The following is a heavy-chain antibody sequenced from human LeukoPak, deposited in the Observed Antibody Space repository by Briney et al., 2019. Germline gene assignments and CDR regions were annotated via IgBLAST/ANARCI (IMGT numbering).Heavy chain of an antibody. J-gene: IGHJ4*02. D-gene: IGHD6-19*01. Sequence: GALRLSCVASGFTFSDYYMSWIRQAPGKGLEWVSYIRSSGTTIHYADSVKGRFTISRDNAKNSLYLQMNSLRAEDTAVYYCARDRGAVTDVFDYWGQGTLVTVS. CDR2: IRSSGTTI. CDR1: GFTFSDYY. CDR3: ARDRGAVTDVFDY. V-gene: IGHV3-11*04.